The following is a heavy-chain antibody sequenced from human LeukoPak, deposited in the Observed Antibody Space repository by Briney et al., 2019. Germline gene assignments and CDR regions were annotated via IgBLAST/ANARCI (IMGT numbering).Heavy chain of an antibody. CDR1: GYTLTELS. J-gene: IGHJ3*02. D-gene: IGHD6-19*01. V-gene: IGHV1-24*01. Sequence: ASVKVSCKVSGYTLTELSMHWVRQAPGKGLEWMGGFDPEDGETIYAQKFQGRVTMTEDTSTDTAYMELSSLRSEDTAVYYCHSHSSGWYGAFDIWGQGTMVTVSS. CDR3: HSHSSGWYGAFDI. CDR2: FDPEDGET.